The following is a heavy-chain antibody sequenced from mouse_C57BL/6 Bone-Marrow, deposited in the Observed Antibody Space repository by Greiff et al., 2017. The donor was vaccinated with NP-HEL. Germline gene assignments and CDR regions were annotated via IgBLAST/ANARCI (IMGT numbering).Heavy chain of an antibody. Sequence: EVKLVESGGGLVKPGGSLKLSCAASGFTFSSYAMSWVRQTPEKRLEWVATISDGGSYTYYPDNVKGRFTISRDNAKNNLYLQMSHLKSEDTAMYYCARGRSSAWFAYWGQGTLVTVSA. CDR1: GFTFSSYA. V-gene: IGHV5-4*03. J-gene: IGHJ3*01. D-gene: IGHD1-3*01. CDR3: ARGRSSAWFAY. CDR2: ISDGGSYT.